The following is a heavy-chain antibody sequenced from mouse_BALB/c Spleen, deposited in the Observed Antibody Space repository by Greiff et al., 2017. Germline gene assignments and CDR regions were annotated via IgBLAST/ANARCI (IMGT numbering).Heavy chain of an antibody. V-gene: IGHV3-8*02. CDR2: ISYSGST. CDR3: ARGGAINWDGGVDY. D-gene: IGHD4-1*01. Sequence: EVKLQESGPSLVKPSQTLSLTCSVTGDSITSGYWNWIRKFPGNKLEYMGYISYSGSTYYNPSLKSRISITRDTSKNQYYLQLNSVTTEDTATYYCARGGAINWDGGVDYWGQGTTLTVSS. J-gene: IGHJ2*01. CDR1: GDSITSGY.